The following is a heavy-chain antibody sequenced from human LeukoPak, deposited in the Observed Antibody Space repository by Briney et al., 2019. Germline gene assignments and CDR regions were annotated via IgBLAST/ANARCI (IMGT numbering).Heavy chain of an antibody. CDR1: GFTFDDYA. CDR2: ISWNSGSI. J-gene: IGHJ4*02. Sequence: GGSLRLSCAASGFTFDDYAMHWVRQAPGKGLEWVSGISWNSGSIGYADSVKGRFTISRDNAKNSLYLQMNSLRAEDTAVYYCAKDLLRFSEATPGYWGQGTLVTVSS. D-gene: IGHD3-3*01. CDR3: AKDLLRFSEATPGY. V-gene: IGHV3-9*01.